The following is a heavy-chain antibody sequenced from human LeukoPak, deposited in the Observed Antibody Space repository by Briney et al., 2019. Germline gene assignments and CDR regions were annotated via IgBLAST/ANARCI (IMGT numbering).Heavy chain of an antibody. V-gene: IGHV3-48*03. CDR2: ISSSGSTI. CDR1: GFAFSSYE. D-gene: IGHD3-10*02. Sequence: GGSLRLSCAASGFAFSSYEMNWVRQAPGKGLEWVSYISSSGSTIYYADSVKGRFTISRDNAKNSLYLQMNSLRAEDTAVHYCAELGITMIGGVWGKGTTVTISS. CDR3: AELGITMIGGV. J-gene: IGHJ6*04.